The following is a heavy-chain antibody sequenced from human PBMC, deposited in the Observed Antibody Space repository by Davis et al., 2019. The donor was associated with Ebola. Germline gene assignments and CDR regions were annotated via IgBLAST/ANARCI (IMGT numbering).Heavy chain of an antibody. V-gene: IGHV3-23*01. CDR1: GFTFSDYY. J-gene: IGHJ4*02. D-gene: IGHD1-26*01. CDR3: AKDRGQWELLRTNDY. Sequence: GESLKISCAASGFTFSDYYMSWIRQAPGKGLEWVASVRASGETFYADSVKGRFTISRDNSKNTVSLQMNSLRAEDTAVYYCAKDRGQWELLRTNDYWGQGTLVTVSS. CDR2: VRASGET.